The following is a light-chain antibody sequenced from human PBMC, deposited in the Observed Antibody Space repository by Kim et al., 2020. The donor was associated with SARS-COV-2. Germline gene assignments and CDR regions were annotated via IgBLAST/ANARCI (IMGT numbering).Light chain of an antibody. CDR2: EDN. J-gene: IGLJ3*02. Sequence: GKTITISCTRSSGSIASNYVQWYQQRPGSSPTTVIYEDNQRPSGVPDRFSGSIDSSSNSASLTISRLKTEDEADYYCQSYDSSNQVFGGGTKLTVL. V-gene: IGLV6-57*01. CDR1: SGSIASNY. CDR3: QSYDSSNQV.